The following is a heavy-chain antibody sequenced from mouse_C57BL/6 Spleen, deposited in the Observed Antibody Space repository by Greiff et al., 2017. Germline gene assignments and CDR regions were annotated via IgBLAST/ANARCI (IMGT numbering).Heavy chain of an antibody. CDR3: AIESEGLTGDYYWYFDV. J-gene: IGHJ1*03. Sequence: VQLQQSGAELVKPGASVKLSCTASGFNIKDYYMHWVKQRTEQGLEWIGRIDPEDGETKYAPKFQGKATITADTSSNTAYLQLSSLTSEDTAVYYCAIESEGLTGDYYWYFDVWGTGTTVTVSS. D-gene: IGHD4-1*01. CDR1: GFNIKDYY. V-gene: IGHV14-2*01. CDR2: IDPEDGET.